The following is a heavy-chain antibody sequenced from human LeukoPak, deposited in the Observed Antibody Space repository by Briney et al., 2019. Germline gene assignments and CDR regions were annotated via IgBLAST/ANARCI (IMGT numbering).Heavy chain of an antibody. V-gene: IGHV1-2*02. CDR3: ARGTYYDFWSGYYFDY. CDR2: ITPNSGGT. CDR1: RYTFTGYY. J-gene: IGHJ4*02. Sequence: ASVKVSCKASRYTFTGYYMHWVRQAPGQGLEWMGWITPNSGGTNYAQKFQGRVTITADKSTSTAYMGLSSLRSEDTAVYYCARGTYYDFWSGYYFDYWGQGTLVTVSS. D-gene: IGHD3-3*01.